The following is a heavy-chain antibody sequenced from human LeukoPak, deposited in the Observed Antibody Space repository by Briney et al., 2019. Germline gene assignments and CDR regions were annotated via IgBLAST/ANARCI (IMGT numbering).Heavy chain of an antibody. CDR3: ARKKAFDI. V-gene: IGHV4-30-4*01. CDR2: TYYSGST. J-gene: IGHJ3*02. Sequence: SETLSLTCTVSGGSISSGDYYWSWIRQPPGKGLEWIGYTYYSGSTYYNPSLKSRVTISVDTSKNQFSPKLSSVTAADTAVYYCARKKAFDIWGQGTMVTVSS. CDR1: GGSISSGDYY.